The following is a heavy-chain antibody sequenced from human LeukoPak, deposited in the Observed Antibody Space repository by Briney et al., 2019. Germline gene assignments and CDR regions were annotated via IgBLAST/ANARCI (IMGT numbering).Heavy chain of an antibody. CDR1: GFTFTSSA. CDR3: ARMVVGYSDVHFDH. V-gene: IGHV1-58*01. CDR2: IVVGSGNT. Sequence: GASVKVSCKASGFTFTSSAAQWVRQARGQRLEWIGWIVVGSGNTNYAQKLQERVTITRDMSTSTAYMELRSLRSDDTAVYYCARMVVGYSDVHFDHLGLGTLVTVSS. J-gene: IGHJ4*02. D-gene: IGHD2-15*01.